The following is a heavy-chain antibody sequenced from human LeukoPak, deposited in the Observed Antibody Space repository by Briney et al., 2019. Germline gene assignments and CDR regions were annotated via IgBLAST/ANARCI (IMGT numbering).Heavy chain of an antibody. V-gene: IGHV3-23*01. Sequence: QPGGSLRLSCAAPGFTFSSYAMSWVRQAPGKGLEWVSAISGSGGTTYYADSVKGRLTISRDNSKSTLYLKMISLRAEDTALYYCAKDLVTSRRGAFDIWGQGTMVTVSS. J-gene: IGHJ3*02. CDR3: AKDLVTSRRGAFDI. D-gene: IGHD2-2*01. CDR2: ISGSGGTT. CDR1: GFTFSSYA.